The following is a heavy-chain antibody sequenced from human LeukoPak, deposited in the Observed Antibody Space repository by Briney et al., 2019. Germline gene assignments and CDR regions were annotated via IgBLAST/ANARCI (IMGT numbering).Heavy chain of an antibody. CDR2: IGTAGDT. Sequence: GGSLRLSCAASGFTFSSYDMHWVRQPPGKGLEWVSAIGTAGDTYYSHSVKGRFTISRGNAKNSLYLHMNSLSAGDTAVYFCARGHMLTGYYNFAWFDPWGQGTLVTVSS. V-gene: IGHV3-13*01. D-gene: IGHD3-9*01. CDR3: ARGHMLTGYYNFAWFDP. CDR1: GFTFSSYD. J-gene: IGHJ5*02.